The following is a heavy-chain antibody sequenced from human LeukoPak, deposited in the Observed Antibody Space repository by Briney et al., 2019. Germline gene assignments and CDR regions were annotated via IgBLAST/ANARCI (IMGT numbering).Heavy chain of an antibody. Sequence: SETLSLTCTVSGGSISSYYWSWIRQPPGKGLEWIGYIYYSGSTNYNPSLKSRVTISVDTSKNQFSLKLSSVTAADTAVYYCARQVLRYSSPHFDYWGQGTLVTVSS. J-gene: IGHJ4*02. V-gene: IGHV4-59*08. CDR1: GGSISSYY. CDR2: IYYSGST. D-gene: IGHD3-9*01. CDR3: ARQVLRYSSPHFDY.